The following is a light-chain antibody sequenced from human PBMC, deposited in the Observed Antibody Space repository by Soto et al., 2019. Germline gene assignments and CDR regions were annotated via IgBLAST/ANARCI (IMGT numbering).Light chain of an antibody. CDR1: QSVSRSY. CDR3: QQYSNWPT. J-gene: IGKJ5*01. CDR2: GVS. Sequence: EIVLTQSPGTLSLSPGERATLSCMASQSVSRSYLAWYQQKPGQAPRLLIYGVSSRATGIPARFSGSESGTEFTLTIGSLQSEDSALYYCQQYSNWPTFGQGTRLEIK. V-gene: IGKV3-20*01.